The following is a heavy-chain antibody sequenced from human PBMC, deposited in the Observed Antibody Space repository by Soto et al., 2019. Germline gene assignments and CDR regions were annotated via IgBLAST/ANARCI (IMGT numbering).Heavy chain of an antibody. V-gene: IGHV3-30*18. D-gene: IGHD3-22*01. J-gene: IGHJ4*02. CDR2: VSYDGSYK. Sequence: SLRLSCAASGFTFSSYGMHWVRQAPGKGLEWVTVVSYDGSYKYYADSVKGRFTISRDNSKNTLYLQMNSLRAEDTAVYYCAKDRPPHYYDSSGLRALDYWGQGTQVTVSS. CDR3: AKDRPPHYYDSSGLRALDY. CDR1: GFTFSSYG.